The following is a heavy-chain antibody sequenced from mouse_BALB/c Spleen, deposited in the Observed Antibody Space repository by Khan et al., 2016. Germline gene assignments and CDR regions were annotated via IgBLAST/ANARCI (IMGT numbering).Heavy chain of an antibody. Sequence: EVELVESGGDLVQPGGSRKLSCAATGFTFSGFGMHWVRQAPEKGLEWVAYISSGSTNIYYADTVKGRFTISRDNPKNTLFLQMTSLRSEDTAMYYCERMGGSYAMDYWGQGTSVTVSS. V-gene: IGHV5-17*02. J-gene: IGHJ4*01. CDR1: GFTFSGFG. CDR3: ERMGGSYAMDY. CDR2: ISSGSTNI.